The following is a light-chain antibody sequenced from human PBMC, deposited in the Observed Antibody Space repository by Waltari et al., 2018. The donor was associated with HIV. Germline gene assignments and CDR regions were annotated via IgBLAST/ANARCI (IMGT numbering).Light chain of an antibody. J-gene: IGLJ2*01. CDR3: QSADSSGVDFVV. Sequence: DLTQPPSVSVPPGQTATITCTGDALTKQYGYWYQKKAGQAPVLLINKDSKRNSGIPERFSGSSSGTSLTLTINGVRAEDEAEYYCQSADSSGVDFVVFGGGTKLTVL. CDR2: KDS. CDR1: ALTKQY. V-gene: IGLV3-25*03.